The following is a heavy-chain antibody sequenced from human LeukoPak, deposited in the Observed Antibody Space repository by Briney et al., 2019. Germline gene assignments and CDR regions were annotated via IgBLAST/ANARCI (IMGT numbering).Heavy chain of an antibody. J-gene: IGHJ4*02. CDR2: INGDGGST. CDR1: GFPFSVXX. Sequence: GGSLRLSXAASGFPFSVXXXXXXRQXXGXXLVWVSRINGDGGSTTYADSVKGRXXXXXXNAKNTLYLQMNSLRAEDTAVYYCARVDWTIDYWGQGTLVTVSS. D-gene: IGHD1-1*01. CDR3: ARVDWTIDY. V-gene: IGHV3-74*01.